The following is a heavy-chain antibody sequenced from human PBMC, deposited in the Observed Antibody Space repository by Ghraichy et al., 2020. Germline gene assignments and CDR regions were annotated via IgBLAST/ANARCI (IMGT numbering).Heavy chain of an antibody. J-gene: IGHJ4*02. CDR2: INHSGST. CDR3: ARGVLATSPSGPGHY. V-gene: IGHV4-34*01. Sequence: SETLSLTCAVYGGSFSGYYWSWIRQPPGKGLEWIGEINHSGSTNYNPSLKSRVTISVDTSKNQFSLKLSSVTAADTAVYYCARGVLATSPSGPGHYWGQGTLVTVSS. CDR1: GGSFSGYY. D-gene: IGHD5-12*01.